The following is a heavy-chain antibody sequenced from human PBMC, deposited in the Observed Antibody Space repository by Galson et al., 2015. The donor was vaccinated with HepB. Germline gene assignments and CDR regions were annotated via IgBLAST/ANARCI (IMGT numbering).Heavy chain of an antibody. CDR1: GFTFSSYG. Sequence: SLRLSCAASGFTFSSYGMHWVRQAPGKGLEWVAVIWYDGSNKYYADSVKGRFTISRDNSKNTLYLQMNSLRAEDTAVYYCATEGLNGGDSEFDYWGQGTLVTVSS. D-gene: IGHD2-21*01. J-gene: IGHJ4*02. V-gene: IGHV3-33*01. CDR2: IWYDGSNK. CDR3: ATEGLNGGDSEFDY.